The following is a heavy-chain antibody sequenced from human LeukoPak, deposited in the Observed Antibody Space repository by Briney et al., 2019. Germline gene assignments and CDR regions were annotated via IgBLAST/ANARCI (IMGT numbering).Heavy chain of an antibody. D-gene: IGHD1-1*01. V-gene: IGHV4-39*07. CDR3: ARGIERFDY. CDR2: IYYSGST. Sequence: GSLRLSCAASEFSVGSNYMTWVRQPPGKGLEWIGSIYYSGSTYYNPSLKSRVTISVDTSKNQFSLKLSSVTAADTAVYYCARGIERFDYWGQGTLVTVSS. CDR1: EFSVGSNY. J-gene: IGHJ4*02.